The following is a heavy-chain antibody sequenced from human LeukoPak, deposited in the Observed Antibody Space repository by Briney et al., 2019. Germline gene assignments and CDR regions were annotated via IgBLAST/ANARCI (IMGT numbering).Heavy chain of an antibody. CDR1: GFTFSSYA. CDR3: AKMEYSSSWSQFDP. D-gene: IGHD6-13*01. Sequence: GGSLRLSCAASGFTFSSYAISWVRQAPGKGLEWVSAISGSGGSTYYADSVKGRFTISRDNSKNTLYLQMNSLRAEDTAVYYCAKMEYSSSWSQFDPWGQGTLVTVSS. V-gene: IGHV3-23*01. J-gene: IGHJ5*02. CDR2: ISGSGGST.